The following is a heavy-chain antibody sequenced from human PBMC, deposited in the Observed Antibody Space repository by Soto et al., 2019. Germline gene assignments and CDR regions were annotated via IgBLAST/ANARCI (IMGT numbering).Heavy chain of an antibody. CDR1: GGSLKSGGYY. J-gene: IGHJ6*02. CDR3: ARRDSSGWYDHYNYGMDV. CDR2: IYYSGST. D-gene: IGHD6-19*01. Sequence: SETLSLTCTVSGGSLKSGGYYWSWIRQPPGKGLEWIGYIYYSGSTNYNPSLKSRVTISVDTSKNQFSLKLSSVTAADTAVYYCARRDSSGWYDHYNYGMDVWGQGTTVTVSS. V-gene: IGHV4-61*08.